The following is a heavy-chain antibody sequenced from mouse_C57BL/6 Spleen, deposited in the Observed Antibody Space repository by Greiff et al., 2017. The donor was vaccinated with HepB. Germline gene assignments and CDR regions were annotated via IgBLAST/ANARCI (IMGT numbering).Heavy chain of an antibody. CDR1: GYTFTDYN. D-gene: IGHD1-1*01. CDR2: INPNNGGT. Sequence: EVQLQQSGPELVKPGASVKMSCKASGYTFTDYNMHWVKQSHGKSLEWIGYINPNNGGTSYNQKFKGKATLTVNKSSSTAYMELRSLTSEDSAVYYCARKYYGSSPHWYFDVWGTGTTVTVSS. CDR3: ARKYYGSSPHWYFDV. V-gene: IGHV1-22*01. J-gene: IGHJ1*03.